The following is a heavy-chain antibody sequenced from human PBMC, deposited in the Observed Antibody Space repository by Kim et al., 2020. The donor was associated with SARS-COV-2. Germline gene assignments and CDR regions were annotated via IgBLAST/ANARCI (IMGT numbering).Heavy chain of an antibody. CDR2: SP. J-gene: IGHJ4*02. V-gene: IGHV4-39*01. Sequence: SPNYHPTRNTRVAISVDTSKNQFSLKLSSVNAADTAVYYCASLEGAKFDDWGQGTLVTVSS. D-gene: IGHD1-26*01. CDR3: ASLEGAKFDD.